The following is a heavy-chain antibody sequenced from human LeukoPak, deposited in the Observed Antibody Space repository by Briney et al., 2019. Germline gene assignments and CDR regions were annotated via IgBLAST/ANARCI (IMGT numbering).Heavy chain of an antibody. J-gene: IGHJ4*02. CDR2: ISSSSII. V-gene: IGHV3-48*02. Sequence: PGGSLRLSCGASGFTFSRNSMNWVRQAPGKGLEWVSYISSSSIIYYADSVKGRFTISRDNAKNSLYLQMNSLRDEDTAVYYCARAGAWEALNCWGQGTLVTVSS. D-gene: IGHD1-26*01. CDR1: GFTFSRNS. CDR3: ARAGAWEALNC.